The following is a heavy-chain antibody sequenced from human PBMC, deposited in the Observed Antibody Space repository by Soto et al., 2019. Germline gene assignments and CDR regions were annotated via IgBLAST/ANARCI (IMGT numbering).Heavy chain of an antibody. J-gene: IGHJ4*02. V-gene: IGHV3-23*01. CDR2: ISGSGGST. CDR3: AKDASGIKYYDILTGYSSFDY. Sequence: GGSLRLSCAASGFTFSSYAMSWVRQAPGKGLEWVSVISGSGGSTYYADSVKGRFTISRDNSKNTLYLQMNSLRAEDTVVYYCAKDASGIKYYDILTGYSSFDYWGQGTLVTVSS. D-gene: IGHD3-9*01. CDR1: GFTFSSYA.